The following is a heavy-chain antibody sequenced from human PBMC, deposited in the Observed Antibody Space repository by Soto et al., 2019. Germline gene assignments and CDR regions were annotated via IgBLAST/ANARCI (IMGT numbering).Heavy chain of an antibody. D-gene: IGHD2-15*01. V-gene: IGHV3-23*01. J-gene: IGHJ5*02. Sequence: GESLKISCAASGFTFSSYAMSWVRQAPGKGLEWVSAISGSGGSTYYADSVKGRFTISRDNSKNTLYLQMNSLRAEDTAVYYCAKESVSGPRWFDPWGQGTLVTVSS. CDR2: ISGSGGST. CDR1: GFTFSSYA. CDR3: AKESVSGPRWFDP.